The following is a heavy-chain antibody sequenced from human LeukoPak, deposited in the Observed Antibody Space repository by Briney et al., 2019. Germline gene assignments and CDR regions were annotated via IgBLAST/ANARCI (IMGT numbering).Heavy chain of an antibody. Sequence: PSETLSLTCTVSGGSISSYYWSWIRQPPGKGLEWIGYIYYSGSTNYNPSLKSRVTISVDTSKNQFSLKLSSVTAADTAAYYCARGSGSSWYYPTFDYWGQGTLVTVSS. J-gene: IGHJ4*02. D-gene: IGHD6-13*01. CDR1: GGSISSYY. V-gene: IGHV4-59*01. CDR2: IYYSGST. CDR3: ARGSGSSWYYPTFDY.